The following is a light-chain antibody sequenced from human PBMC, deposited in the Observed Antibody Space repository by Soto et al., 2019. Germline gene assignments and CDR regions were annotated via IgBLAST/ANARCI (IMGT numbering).Light chain of an antibody. CDR3: ATWDDILSGLV. CDR1: SSNIESNT. V-gene: IGLV1-44*01. CDR2: TDD. J-gene: IGLJ2*01. Sequence: QSALTQPPSASGTPGQRVTISCSGRSSNIESNTVNWYQHLPGTSPKLVIHTDDQRPSGVPDRFSASKSGTSASLAISELQSEDEADYYCATWDDILSGLVFGGGTQLTVL.